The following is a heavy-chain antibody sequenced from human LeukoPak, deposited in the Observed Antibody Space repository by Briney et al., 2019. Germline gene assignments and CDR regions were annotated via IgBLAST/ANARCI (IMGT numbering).Heavy chain of an antibody. Sequence: GGSLRLSCAASGFTFTSYAISWVRQAPGKGLEWVSGLSGSGGSTYYADSVQGRFTISRDNSKKTLYLQMNSLRAEDTAVYYCARDYAEYSSSSGYYYYGMDVWGQGTTVTVSS. D-gene: IGHD6-6*01. J-gene: IGHJ6*02. CDR3: ARDYAEYSSSSGYYYYGMDV. CDR1: GFTFTSYA. CDR2: LSGSGGST. V-gene: IGHV3-23*01.